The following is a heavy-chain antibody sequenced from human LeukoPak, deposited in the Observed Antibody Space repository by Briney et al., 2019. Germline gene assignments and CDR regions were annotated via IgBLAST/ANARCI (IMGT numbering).Heavy chain of an antibody. J-gene: IGHJ4*02. CDR2: IYPGDSET. CDR1: GCSSTSYW. V-gene: IGHV5-51*01. Sequence: GESLKISCKGSGCSSTSYWIGWVRQMPGKGLEWMGIIYPGDSETRYSPSFQGQVTISADKSISTAYLQWSSLKASDTAIYHCARIASSSWWNYFDYWGQGTLVTVSS. CDR3: ARIASSSWWNYFDY. D-gene: IGHD6-13*01.